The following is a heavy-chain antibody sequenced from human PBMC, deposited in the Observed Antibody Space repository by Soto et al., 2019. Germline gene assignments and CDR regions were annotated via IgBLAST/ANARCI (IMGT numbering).Heavy chain of an antibody. CDR1: GYTFTSYA. D-gene: IGHD3-22*01. J-gene: IGHJ1*01. CDR2: INAGNGNT. CDR3: ARSFSMIVVVIRAEYFQH. V-gene: IGHV1-3*01. Sequence: ASVKVSCKASGYTFTSYAMHWVRQAPGQRLEWMGWINAGNGNTKYSQKFQGRVTITRDTSASTAYMELSSLRSEATAVYYCARSFSMIVVVIRAEYFQHWGQGTRVTVSS.